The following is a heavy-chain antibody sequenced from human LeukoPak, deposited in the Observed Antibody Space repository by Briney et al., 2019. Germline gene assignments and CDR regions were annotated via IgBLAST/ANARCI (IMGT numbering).Heavy chain of an antibody. CDR3: GLGSGRSDFDY. CDR1: GFTFSNAW. V-gene: IGHV3-15*01. D-gene: IGHD3-10*01. CDR2: IKSKADGATR. Sequence: GGSLRLSCVVSGFTFSNAWMSWVRQAPGKGLEWVGRIKSKADGATRDFAAPVKGRFSISRDDSKNTVYLQMNSLKIDDTAVYYCGLGSGRSDFDYWGQGTLVTVSS. J-gene: IGHJ4*02.